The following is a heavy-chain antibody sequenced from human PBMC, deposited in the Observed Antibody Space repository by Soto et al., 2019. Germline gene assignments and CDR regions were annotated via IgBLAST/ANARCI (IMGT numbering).Heavy chain of an antibody. J-gene: IGHJ4*02. CDR2: ISGSGGST. CDR1: GFTFSSYA. CDR3: SRGRGIVVVVAVGY. D-gene: IGHD2-15*01. V-gene: IGHV3-23*01. Sequence: EVQLLESGGGLVQPGGSLRLSCAASGFTFSSYAMSWVRQAPGKGLEWVSAISGSGGSTYYADSVKGRFTISRDNSKNTLYLQMNGLRAEDAAVYYCSRGRGIVVVVAVGYWGQGTLVTVSS.